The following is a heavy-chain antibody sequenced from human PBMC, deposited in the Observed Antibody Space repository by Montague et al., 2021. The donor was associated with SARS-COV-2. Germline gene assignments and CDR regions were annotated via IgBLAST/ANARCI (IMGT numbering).Heavy chain of an antibody. D-gene: IGHD3-10*01. CDR3: ASFTMVRGAPGYGMDV. Sequence: SLRLSCAASGFTFSDCYMTWIRRAPGKGLEWLSYISTSSTYTNYADSVKGRFTISRDDAKNSLCLQMNSLRAEDTAVYYCASFTMVRGAPGYGMDVWGQGTTVTVSS. CDR2: ISTSSTYT. CDR1: GFTFSDCY. J-gene: IGHJ6*02. V-gene: IGHV3-11*03.